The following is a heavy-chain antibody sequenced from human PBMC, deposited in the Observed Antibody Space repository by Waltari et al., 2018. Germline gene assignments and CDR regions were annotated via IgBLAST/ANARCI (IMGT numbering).Heavy chain of an antibody. CDR2: IYSGGST. D-gene: IGHD6-19*01. Sequence: EVQLVESGGGLIQPGGSLRLSCAASGFPVRSHYISWVSQAPGKGLEWVSVIYSGGSTYYADSVKGRFTSSRDNSKNTLYLQMNSLRAEDTAVYYCARDWSSSGWYLEYWGQGTLVTVSS. J-gene: IGHJ4*02. CDR1: GFPVRSHY. V-gene: IGHV3-53*01. CDR3: ARDWSSSGWYLEY.